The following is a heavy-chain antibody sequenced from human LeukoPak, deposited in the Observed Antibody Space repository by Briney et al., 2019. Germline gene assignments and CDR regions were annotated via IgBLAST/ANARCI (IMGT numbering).Heavy chain of an antibody. D-gene: IGHD4-17*01. J-gene: IGHJ4*02. CDR1: GGSFSGYY. CDR3: ARGXLPDTVTTRYFDF. CDR2: INDNGNT. V-gene: IGHV4-34*01. Sequence: SETLSLTCAVYGGSFSGYYWSWFRQSSGKGLEWIGEINDNGNTNHNPSLKSRVAMSVDTSKNQFSLKLSSVNAADTAVYYCARGXLPDTVTTRYFDFWGQGTPVTVSS.